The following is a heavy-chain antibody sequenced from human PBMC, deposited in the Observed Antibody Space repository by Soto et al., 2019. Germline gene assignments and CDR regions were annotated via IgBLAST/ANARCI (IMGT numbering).Heavy chain of an antibody. D-gene: IGHD2-15*01. CDR2: IYHSETT. CDR1: GASISSGGYS. V-gene: IGHV4-30-2*01. J-gene: IGHJ4*01. Sequence: SETLSLTCAVSGASISSGGYSWSWIRQPPGKGLEWVGYIYHSETTSYNPSLKSRVTISVDKSTNQFSLKLSSVTAADTAVYYCAREGCSGGSCFYDYWGHGILVTVSS. CDR3: AREGCSGGSCFYDY.